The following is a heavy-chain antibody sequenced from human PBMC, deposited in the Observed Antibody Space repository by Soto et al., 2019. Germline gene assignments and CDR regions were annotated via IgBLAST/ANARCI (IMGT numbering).Heavy chain of an antibody. D-gene: IGHD6-19*01. CDR3: VRGGVSSGWYSTRSYWYFDL. CDR1: GFTFSNFW. J-gene: IGHJ2*01. CDR2: INSDGSST. V-gene: IGHV3-74*01. Sequence: EVQLVESGGGLVQPGGSLRLSCAASGFTFSNFWMNWVRQGPGKGLVWLSRINSDGSSTNYADSVKGRFTISRDNAKNTMYLQMNSPRAEDTAMYFCVRGGVSSGWYSTRSYWYFDLWGLGTLVTVSS.